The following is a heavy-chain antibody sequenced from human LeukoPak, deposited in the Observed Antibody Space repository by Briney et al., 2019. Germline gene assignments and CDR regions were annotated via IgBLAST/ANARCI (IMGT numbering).Heavy chain of an antibody. CDR1: GGSISSYY. CDR2: IYYSGST. V-gene: IGHV4-59*08. J-gene: IGHJ4*02. CDR3: ASYNGYSSIVGYFYY. Sequence: SETLSLTCTVSGGSISSYYWSWIRQPPGKGLEWIGYIYYSGSTNYNPSLKSRVTISVDTSKNQFSLKLSSVTAADTAVYYCASYNGYSSIVGYFYYWGQGTLVTVSS. D-gene: IGHD6-13*01.